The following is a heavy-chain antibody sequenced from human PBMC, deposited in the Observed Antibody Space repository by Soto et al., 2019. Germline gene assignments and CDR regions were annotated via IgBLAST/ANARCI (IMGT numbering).Heavy chain of an antibody. CDR2: ISYDGSNK. J-gene: IGHJ6*02. CDR1: GFTFSSYG. D-gene: IGHD3-3*01. CDR3: AKSRITIFGVVIISPPWYYYGMDV. Sequence: AGGSLRLSCAASGFTFSSYGMHWVRQAPGKGLEWVAVISYDGSNKYYADSVKGRFTISRDNSKNTLYLQMNSLRAEDTAVYYCAKSRITIFGVVIISPPWYYYGMDVWGQGTTVTVSS. V-gene: IGHV3-30*18.